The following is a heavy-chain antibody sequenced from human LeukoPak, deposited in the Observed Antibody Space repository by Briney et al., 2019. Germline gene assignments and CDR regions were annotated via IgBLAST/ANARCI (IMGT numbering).Heavy chain of an antibody. CDR2: INTNTGNP. J-gene: IGHJ4*02. D-gene: IGHD5-18*01. CDR3: ARNVDTAMVFPFSFDY. V-gene: IGHV7-4-1*02. Sequence: ASVKVSRKASGYTFTSYAMNWVRQAPGQGLEWMGWINTNTGNPTYAQGFTGRFVFSLDTSVSTAYLQISSLKAEDTAVYYCARNVDTAMVFPFSFDYWGQGTLVTVSS. CDR1: GYTFTSYA.